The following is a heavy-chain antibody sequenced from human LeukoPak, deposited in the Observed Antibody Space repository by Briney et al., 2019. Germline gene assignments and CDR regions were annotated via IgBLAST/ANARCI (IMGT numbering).Heavy chain of an antibody. D-gene: IGHD3-22*01. J-gene: IGHJ4*02. CDR2: IYYSGST. V-gene: IGHV4-59*01. Sequence: SETLSLTCTVSGGSISSYYWSWIRQPPGKGLEWIGYIYYSGSTNYNPSLKSRVTISVDTSKNQFSLKLSSVTAADTAVYHCASSDDSSGYYLDYWGQGTLVTVSS. CDR3: ASSDDSSGYYLDY. CDR1: GGSISSYY.